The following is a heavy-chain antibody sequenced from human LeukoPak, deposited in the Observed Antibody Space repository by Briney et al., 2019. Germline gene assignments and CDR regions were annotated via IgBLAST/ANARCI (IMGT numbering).Heavy chain of an antibody. J-gene: IGHJ5*01. Sequence: PGGSLRLSCAASGFTFSSYAMSWVRQAPGKGLEWVSAISGSGGSTYYADSVKGRFTISRDNSKNTLYLQMNSLRAEDTAVYYCARNSAWGLFFFDFWGQGTLVTVSS. CDR1: GFTFSSYA. CDR3: ARNSAWGLFFFDF. V-gene: IGHV3-23*01. CDR2: ISGSGGST. D-gene: IGHD6-19*01.